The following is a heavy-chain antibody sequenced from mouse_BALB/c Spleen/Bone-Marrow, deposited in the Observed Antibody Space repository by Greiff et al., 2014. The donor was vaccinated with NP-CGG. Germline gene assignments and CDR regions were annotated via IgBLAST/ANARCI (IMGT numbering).Heavy chain of an antibody. CDR1: GFSLTGYG. V-gene: IGHV2-6-7*01. CDR3: AREKYGNYYAMDY. J-gene: IGHJ4*01. CDR2: IWRDGST. D-gene: IGHD2-10*02. Sequence: VQLVESGPGLVPPSQSLSITCTVSGFSLTGYGVNWVRRPPGKGLEWLGMIWRDGSTDYNSALKSRMSIIKDNSKSQVFLKMNSLQTDDTARYYCAREKYGNYYAMDYWGQGTSVTGSS.